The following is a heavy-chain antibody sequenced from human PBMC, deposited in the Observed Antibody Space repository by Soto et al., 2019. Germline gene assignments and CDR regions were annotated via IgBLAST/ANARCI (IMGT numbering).Heavy chain of an antibody. CDR1: GGTFSSYA. V-gene: IGHV1-69*01. J-gene: IGHJ4*02. CDR2: IIPIFGTA. D-gene: IGHD3-3*01. CDR3: ASTGNYDFWSGYSYYFDY. Sequence: QVQVVQSGAEVKKPGSSVKVSCKASGGTFSSYAISWVRQAPGQGLEWMGGIIPIFGTANYAQKFQGRVTITADESTSTAYMELSSLRSEDTPVYYCASTGNYDFWSGYSYYFDYWGQGTLVTVSS.